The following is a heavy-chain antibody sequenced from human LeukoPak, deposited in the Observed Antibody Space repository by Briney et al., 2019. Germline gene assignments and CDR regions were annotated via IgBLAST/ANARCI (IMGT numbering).Heavy chain of an antibody. Sequence: SETLSLTCTVSGGSISRNSYSWGWIHQPPGKGLEWIGSISDSGTIHYNPSPKSRVTILVDTPKKQVSLKVNAVTAADTAVYYCARHVTADNWFDPWGQGTLVTVSS. CDR1: GGSISRNSYS. J-gene: IGHJ5*02. CDR2: ISDSGTI. V-gene: IGHV4-39*01. CDR3: ARHVTADNWFDP.